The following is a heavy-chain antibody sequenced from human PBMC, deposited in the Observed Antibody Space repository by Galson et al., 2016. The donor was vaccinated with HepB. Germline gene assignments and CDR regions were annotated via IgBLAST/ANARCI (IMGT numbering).Heavy chain of an antibody. CDR1: GFTFSDYY. Sequence: LRLSCAASGFTFSDYYMSWIRQAPGKGLEWVSYISSSGTTIYYTYSVKGRFTISRDNAKNSLYLQMNSLRAEDTALHYCARDGSGWGIDYWGQGTLVTVSS. J-gene: IGHJ4*02. CDR2: ISSSGTTI. CDR3: ARDGSGWGIDY. D-gene: IGHD3-10*01. V-gene: IGHV3-11*01.